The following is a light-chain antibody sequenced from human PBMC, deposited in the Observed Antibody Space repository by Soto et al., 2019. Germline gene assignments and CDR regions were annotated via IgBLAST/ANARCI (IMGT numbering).Light chain of an antibody. CDR3: SSYAGRNNLGV. CDR2: EVS. Sequence: QSALTQPPSASGSRGQSVTISCTGTSSDVGGYNYVSWYQQHPGKAPKLMIYEVSKRPSRVPDRFSGSKSGNTASLTVSGLQHEDEADYYCSSYAGRNNLGVFGGGTKLTVL. V-gene: IGLV2-8*01. J-gene: IGLJ3*02. CDR1: SSDVGGYNY.